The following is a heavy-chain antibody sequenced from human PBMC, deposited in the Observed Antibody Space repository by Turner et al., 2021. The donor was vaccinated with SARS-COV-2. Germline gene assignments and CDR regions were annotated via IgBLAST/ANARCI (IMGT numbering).Heavy chain of an antibody. Sequence: EVQLVESGGGLIQPGGSLRLSCAASGVTVSSNYMSWVRQAPGKGLEWVSIIYSGGRTYYADSVKGRFTISRDNSKNTLYLQMNSLRAEDTAVYYCASEQDSSGFVGMDVWGQGTTVTVSS. J-gene: IGHJ6*02. D-gene: IGHD3-22*01. CDR1: GVTVSSNY. V-gene: IGHV3-53*01. CDR3: ASEQDSSGFVGMDV. CDR2: IYSGGRT.